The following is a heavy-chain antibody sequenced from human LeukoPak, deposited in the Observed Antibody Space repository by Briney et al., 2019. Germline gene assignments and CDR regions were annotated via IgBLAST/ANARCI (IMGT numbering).Heavy chain of an antibody. J-gene: IGHJ4*02. CDR1: GYRFTDYW. Sequence: GESLQISCKGSGYRFTDYWINWVRQMPGKGLEWMGIIYPGDSDTRYNPSFQGQVTISADKSISTAYLQWSSLKASDTALYYCATSEKGPYYDTTSGAFDFWGQGTLVTVSS. CDR2: IYPGDSDT. CDR3: ATSEKGPYYDTTSGAFDF. V-gene: IGHV5-51*01. D-gene: IGHD3-16*01.